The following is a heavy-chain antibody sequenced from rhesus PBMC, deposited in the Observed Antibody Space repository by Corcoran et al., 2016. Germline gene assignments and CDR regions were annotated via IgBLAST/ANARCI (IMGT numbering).Heavy chain of an antibody. CDR2: ISGTSGST. Sequence: QLQLQESGPGLVKPSETLSLTCAVSGGSISSHWWSWFRQPPGKGREWIGHISGTSGSTNNNPALKSRVTISTDTSKNQFALKLNSVTAADTAVYYCARGSATFDLWGPGTPITISS. CDR3: ARGSATFDL. V-gene: IGHV4-173*01. CDR1: GGSISSHW. D-gene: IGHD2-21*01. J-gene: IGHJ2*01.